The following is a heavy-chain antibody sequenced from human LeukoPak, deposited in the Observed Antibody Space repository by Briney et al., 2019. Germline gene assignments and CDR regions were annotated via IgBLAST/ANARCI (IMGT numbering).Heavy chain of an antibody. CDR3: ARPRSYSSGHLDY. Sequence: GGSLRLSCAASGFTFSSYAMSWVRQAPGKGLEWVSYISSSGSTIYYADSVKGRFTISRDNAKNSLYLQMNSLRAEDTAVYYCARPRSYSSGHLDYWGQGTLVTVSS. V-gene: IGHV3-48*04. J-gene: IGHJ4*02. CDR1: GFTFSSYA. D-gene: IGHD6-19*01. CDR2: ISSSGSTI.